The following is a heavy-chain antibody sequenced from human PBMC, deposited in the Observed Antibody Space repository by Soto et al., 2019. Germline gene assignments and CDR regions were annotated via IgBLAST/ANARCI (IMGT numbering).Heavy chain of an antibody. Sequence: ASVKVSCKASGYTFTSYAMHWVRQAPGQRLEWMGWINAGNGNTKYSQNLQGRVTMTTDTSTSTAYMELRSLRSDDTAVYYCARSANTWTGTRYFPHWGLGTLVTVSS. J-gene: IGHJ1*01. D-gene: IGHD1-1*01. CDR3: ARSANTWTGTRYFPH. V-gene: IGHV1-3*01. CDR2: INAGNGNT. CDR1: GYTFTSYA.